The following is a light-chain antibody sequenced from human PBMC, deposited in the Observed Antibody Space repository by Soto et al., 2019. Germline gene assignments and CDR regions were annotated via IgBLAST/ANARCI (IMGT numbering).Light chain of an antibody. J-gene: IGKJ1*01. CDR3: QHYDTPPRT. V-gene: IGKV3-20*01. CDR1: QSVAGTN. Sequence: EIVLTQSPGTLSLSPGEIATLSCRASQSVAGTNLAWYQQKPGQAPRLLIFGASFRATGIPDRFSGSGSGTDFTLTISRLEPEDFAVYYCQHYDTPPRTFGQGTRVEIK. CDR2: GAS.